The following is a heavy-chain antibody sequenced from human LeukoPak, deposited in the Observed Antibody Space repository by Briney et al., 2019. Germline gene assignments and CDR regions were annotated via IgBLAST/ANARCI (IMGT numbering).Heavy chain of an antibody. CDR2: IIPIFGTA. CDR3: ARDPSSFYDSSRVAFDI. D-gene: IGHD3-22*01. Sequence: SVKVSCKASGGTFSSYAISWVRQAPGQGLEWMGGIIPIFGTANYAQKFQGRVTITADESTSTAYMELSSLRSEDTAVYYCARDPSSFYDSSRVAFDIWGQGTMVTVSS. J-gene: IGHJ3*02. V-gene: IGHV1-69*13. CDR1: GGTFSSYA.